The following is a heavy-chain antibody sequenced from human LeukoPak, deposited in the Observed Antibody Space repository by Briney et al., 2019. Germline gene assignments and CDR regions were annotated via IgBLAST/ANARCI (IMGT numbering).Heavy chain of an antibody. CDR3: AVYYDFWSGYYSRGVFDY. CDR1: GGSISSYY. D-gene: IGHD3-3*01. J-gene: IGHJ4*02. Sequence: SETLSLTCTVSGGSISSYYWSWIRQPPGKGLEWIGYIYYSGSTNYNPSLRSRVTISVDTSKNQFSLKLSSVTAADTAVYYCAVYYDFWSGYYSRGVFDYWGQGTLVTVSS. V-gene: IGHV4-59*01. CDR2: IYYSGST.